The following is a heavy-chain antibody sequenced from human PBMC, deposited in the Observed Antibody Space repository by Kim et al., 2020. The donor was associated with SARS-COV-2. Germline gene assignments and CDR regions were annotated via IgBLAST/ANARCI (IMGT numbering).Heavy chain of an antibody. J-gene: IGHJ5*02. CDR2: GT. V-gene: IGHV1-2*02. CDR3: ARGGPAHEFDP. Sequence: GTKYEQKFQDRVTMTRDTSISTAYMELTRLTSDDTAFYYCARGGPAHEFDPWGQGTLVTVSS.